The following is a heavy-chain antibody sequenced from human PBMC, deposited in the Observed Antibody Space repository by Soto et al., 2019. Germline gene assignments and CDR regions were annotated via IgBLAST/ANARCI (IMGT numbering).Heavy chain of an antibody. J-gene: IGHJ4*02. CDR3: AREGGSEYQLLYGGQGMDV. D-gene: IGHD2-2*02. V-gene: IGHV1-69*13. CDR2: IIPIFGTA. Sequence: GASVKVSCKASGGTFSSYAISWVRQAPGQGLEWMGGIIPIFGTANYAQKFQGRVTITADESTSTAYMELSSLRSEDTAVYYCAREGGSEYQLLYGGQGMDVWGQGTLVTVSS. CDR1: GGTFSSYA.